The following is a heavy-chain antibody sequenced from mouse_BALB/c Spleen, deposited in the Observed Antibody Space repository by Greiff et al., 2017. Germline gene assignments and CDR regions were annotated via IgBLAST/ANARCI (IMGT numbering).Heavy chain of an antibody. CDR3: ARSRYDEENLAY. V-gene: IGHV1-7*01. CDR1: GYTFTSYW. Sequence: QVQLQQSGAELAKPGASVKMSCKASGYTFTSYWMHWVKQRPGQGLEWIGYINPSTGYTEYNQKFKDKATLTADKSSSTAYMQLSSLTSEDSAVYYCARSRYDEENLAYWGQGTLGTVSA. J-gene: IGHJ3*01. CDR2: INPSTGYT. D-gene: IGHD2-12*01.